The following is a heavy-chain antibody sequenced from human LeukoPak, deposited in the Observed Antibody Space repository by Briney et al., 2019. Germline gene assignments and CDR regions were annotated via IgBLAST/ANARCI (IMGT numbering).Heavy chain of an antibody. V-gene: IGHV4-59*11. J-gene: IGHJ3*02. D-gene: IGHD4-17*01. CDR1: DDSFSSHY. Sequence: SETLSLTCAVSDDSFSSHYWTWIRQPPGKGLEWIGYISYIGSTNYNPSLKSRVTISIDSSKNQFSLKLSSVTAADTAVYYCARDLVTVTKGFDIWGQGTMVSVSS. CDR2: ISYIGST. CDR3: ARDLVTVTKGFDI.